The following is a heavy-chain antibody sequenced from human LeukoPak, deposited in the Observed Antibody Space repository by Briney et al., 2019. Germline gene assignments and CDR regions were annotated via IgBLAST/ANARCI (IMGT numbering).Heavy chain of an antibody. J-gene: IGHJ4*02. V-gene: IGHV3-33*01. CDR2: IWSDASNA. Sequence: PGGSLRLFCALSGFTFIVYGMHWVPEARGKGLEWVVIIWSDASNAYYADFVKSRFTFSRHNSKNTVSLQMNSERAEDTGVFFCARDYSWVLDSWGQGTLVTVSS. CDR1: GFTFIVYG. CDR3: ARDYSWVLDS. D-gene: IGHD2-21*01.